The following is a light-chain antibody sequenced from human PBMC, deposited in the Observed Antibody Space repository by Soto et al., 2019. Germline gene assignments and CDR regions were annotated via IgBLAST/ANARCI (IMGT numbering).Light chain of an antibody. CDR3: SSYTSSSTLLYG. V-gene: IGLV2-14*01. CDR1: SSDVGGYNY. J-gene: IGLJ1*01. CDR2: DVS. Sequence: QSALTQPASVSGSPGQSITISCTGTSSDVGGYNYVSWYQQHPGKAPKLMIYDVSNRPSGVSNRFSGSKSGNTASLTISGLQAEDEADYYCSSYTSSSTLLYGLGTGTKLTVL.